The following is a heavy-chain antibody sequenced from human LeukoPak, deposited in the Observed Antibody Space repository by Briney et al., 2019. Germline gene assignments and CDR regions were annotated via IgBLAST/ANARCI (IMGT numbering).Heavy chain of an antibody. Sequence: PSETLSLTCTVSGYSISSGYYWGWIRQPPGKGLDWIGSIYHSGSTYCNPSLKSRVTISVDTSKNQFSLKLSSVTAADTAAYYCARADYYDSSGSDYWGQGTLVTVSS. D-gene: IGHD3-22*01. CDR1: GYSISSGYY. CDR3: ARADYYDSSGSDY. J-gene: IGHJ4*02. CDR2: IYHSGST. V-gene: IGHV4-38-2*02.